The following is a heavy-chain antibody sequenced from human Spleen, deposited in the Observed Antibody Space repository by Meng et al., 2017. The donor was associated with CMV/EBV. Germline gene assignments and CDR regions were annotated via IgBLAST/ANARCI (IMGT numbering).Heavy chain of an antibody. CDR1: GGSFSSYA. CDR3: ARVDGGCIDY. CDR2: IIPIFCTA. V-gene: IGHV1-69*12. D-gene: IGHD6-19*01. J-gene: IGHJ4*02. Sequence: VQCGQAGAEVAKPWSSVEVSCKASGGSFSSYAISWVCQAPGQGLEWMGGIIPIFCTANYAQKFQGRVTITADESTSTAYMELSSLRSEDTAVYYCARVDGGCIDYWGQGTLVTVSS.